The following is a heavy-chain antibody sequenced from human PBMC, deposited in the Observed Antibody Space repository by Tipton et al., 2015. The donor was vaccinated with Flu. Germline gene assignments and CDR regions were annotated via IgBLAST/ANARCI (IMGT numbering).Heavy chain of an antibody. CDR3: AREDKDDVQGPTPIRAFDV. J-gene: IGHJ3*01. Sequence: VQLVQSGAEVKSPGESLKISCKSSGYSFSNHWIGWVRQMPGKGPEWMGMIFPGDSDTRYSPSFEGQVTFSADQSIGTAYLQWSSLKASDTAIYYCAREDKDDVQGPTPIRAFDVWGQGTMVTVSS. V-gene: IGHV5-51*01. D-gene: IGHD4-23*01. CDR1: GYSFSNHW. CDR2: IFPGDSDT.